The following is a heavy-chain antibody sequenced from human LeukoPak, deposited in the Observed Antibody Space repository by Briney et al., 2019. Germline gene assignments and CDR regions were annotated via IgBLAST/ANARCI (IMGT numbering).Heavy chain of an antibody. V-gene: IGHV3-23*01. CDR3: AKRVPYSSSSVYFDY. J-gene: IGHJ4*02. CDR2: ISDSGRDT. CDR1: GFTFSNYA. Sequence: AGGSLRLSCAASGFTFSNYAMSWVRQAPGKGLEWVSAISDSGRDTYYADSVKGRFTISRDNSKNTLYLQMNSLRAEDAAVCYCAKRVPYSSSSVYFDYWGQGTLVTVSS. D-gene: IGHD6-6*01.